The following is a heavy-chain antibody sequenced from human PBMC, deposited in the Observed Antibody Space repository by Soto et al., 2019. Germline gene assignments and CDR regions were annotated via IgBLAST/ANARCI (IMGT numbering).Heavy chain of an antibody. CDR3: ASNSYGYIFYDH. CDR1: DGNIRGGDYY. V-gene: IGHV4-30-4*01. D-gene: IGHD5-18*01. CDR2: IYYSGST. Sequence: LTCTVSDGNIRGGDYYRSWIKNPPGKGLEWIGYIYYSGSTYYNPSLKSRVTISVDTSKNQFSLKLSSVTAADTAVYYCASNSYGYIFYDHWGQGTLVTVSS. J-gene: IGHJ4*02.